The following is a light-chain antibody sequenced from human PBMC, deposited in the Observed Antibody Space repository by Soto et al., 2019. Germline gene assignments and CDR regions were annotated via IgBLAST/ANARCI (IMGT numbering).Light chain of an antibody. V-gene: IGKV3-20*01. CDR3: QQSET. J-gene: IGKJ1*01. CDR2: GAS. CDR1: QSVRSNH. Sequence: EIVLTQSPGTLSLSPGERAPLSCRASQSVRSNHLAWYQQKPGQAPRLLIYGASSRATGIPDRFSGSGSGTDFTLTISRLEPEDFAVYYCQQSETFGQGTKVDIK.